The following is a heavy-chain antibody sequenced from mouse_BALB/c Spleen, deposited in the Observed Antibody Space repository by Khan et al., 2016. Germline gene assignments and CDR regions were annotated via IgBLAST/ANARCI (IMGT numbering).Heavy chain of an antibody. Sequence: EVQLQESGPDLVKPSQSLSLTCTVTGYSISSGYSWHWIRQFPGNKLEWMGCIRYSGSTNYNRSLKSRISIPRDTSKTQFFLQLNSVTPEDPATYYCARDVYDEVYYAMDYWGQGTSVTVSS. D-gene: IGHD2-2*01. CDR1: GYSISSGYS. CDR3: ARDVYDEVYYAMDY. V-gene: IGHV3-1*02. CDR2: IRYSGST. J-gene: IGHJ4*01.